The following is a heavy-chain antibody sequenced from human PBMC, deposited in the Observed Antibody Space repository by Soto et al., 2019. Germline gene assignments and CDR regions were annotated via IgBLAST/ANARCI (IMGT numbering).Heavy chain of an antibody. CDR2: ISSSSSTI. CDR1: GFTFSSYS. CDR3: ARCASLDFWSPHAIDY. D-gene: IGHD3-3*01. J-gene: IGHJ4*02. Sequence: GGSLRLSCAASGFTFSSYSMNWVRQAPGKGLEWVSYISSSSSTIYYADSVKGRFTISRDNAKNSLYLQMNSLRAEDTAVYYCARCASLDFWSPHAIDYWGQGTLVTVSS. V-gene: IGHV3-48*01.